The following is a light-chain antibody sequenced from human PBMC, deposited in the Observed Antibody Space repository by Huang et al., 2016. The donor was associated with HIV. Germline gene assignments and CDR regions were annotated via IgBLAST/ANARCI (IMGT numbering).Light chain of an antibody. CDR2: AAY. CDR3: LQHNSYPFT. Sequence: DIQMTQSPSAMSASVGDRVNITCRASQGISNYLDWFQQKPGKVPKRLIYAAYSLQNGVQSRFSGSGSGTEFTLTINSLQPEDFATYYCLQHNSYPFTFGPGTKVDIK. CDR1: QGISNY. V-gene: IGKV1-17*03. J-gene: IGKJ3*01.